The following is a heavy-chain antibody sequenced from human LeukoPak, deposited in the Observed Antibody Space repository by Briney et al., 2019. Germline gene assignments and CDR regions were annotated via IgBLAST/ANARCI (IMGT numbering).Heavy chain of an antibody. D-gene: IGHD3-3*01. CDR3: VWMSPPAG. J-gene: IGHJ4*02. V-gene: IGHV3-74*01. CDR1: GFSLSDCY. CDR2: INSDGSTT. Sequence: GRSVTLFCAASGFSLSDCYTSCIRLHPRKWLVWVSRINSDGSTTNYADSVKGRFTISRDNAKNTLYLQMNSLRAEDTAVYYCVWMSPPAGWGQGTLVTVSS.